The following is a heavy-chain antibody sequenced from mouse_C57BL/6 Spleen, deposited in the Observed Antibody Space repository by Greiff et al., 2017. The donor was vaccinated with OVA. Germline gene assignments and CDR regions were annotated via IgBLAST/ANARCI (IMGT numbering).Heavy chain of an antibody. D-gene: IGHD2-10*01. J-gene: IGHJ2*01. Sequence: VKLVESGPELVKPGASVKISCKASGYAFSSSWMNWVKQRPGKGLEWIGRIYPGDGDTNYNGKFKGKATLTADKSSSTAYMQLSSLTSEDSAVYFCARSAYQGYFDYWGQGTTLTVSS. V-gene: IGHV1-82*01. CDR1: GYAFSSSW. CDR2: IYPGDGDT. CDR3: ARSAYQGYFDY.